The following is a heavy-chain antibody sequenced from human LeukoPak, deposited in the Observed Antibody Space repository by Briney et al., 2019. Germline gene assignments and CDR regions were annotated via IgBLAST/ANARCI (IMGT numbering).Heavy chain of an antibody. J-gene: IGHJ3*02. CDR1: GGSISSSSFY. V-gene: IGHV4-39*01. Sequence: SETLSLTCTVSGGSISSSSFYWGWIRQPPGKGLEWIGSIYYSGSTYYNPSLKSRVTISVDTSKSQFFLNLSSVTAADTAVYYCARHPGGAAAGMGLGIDIWGQGTMVTVSS. CDR2: IYYSGST. D-gene: IGHD6-13*01. CDR3: ARHPGGAAAGMGLGIDI.